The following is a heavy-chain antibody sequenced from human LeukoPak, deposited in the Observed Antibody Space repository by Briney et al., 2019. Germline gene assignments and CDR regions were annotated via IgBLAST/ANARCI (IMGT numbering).Heavy chain of an antibody. CDR3: ARDLSEKFCIDY. Sequence: GGSLRLSCAASGFTFSSYAILWVRQAPGKGLEWVSFISYDGHVKYYADSVKGRLTISRDNSKNTLSLQMNSLRAEDTATYYCARDLSEKFCIDYWGQGTPVTVSS. J-gene: IGHJ4*02. CDR1: GFTFSSYA. D-gene: IGHD3-3*01. V-gene: IGHV3-30-3*01. CDR2: ISYDGHVK.